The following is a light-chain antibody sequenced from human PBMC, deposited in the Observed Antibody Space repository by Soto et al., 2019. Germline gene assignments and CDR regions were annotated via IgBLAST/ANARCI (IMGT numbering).Light chain of an antibody. V-gene: IGLV2-23*03. Sequence: QSALTQPASVSGSPGQSITISCTGTSSDVGSYNLVSWYQQHPGKAPKLMIYEGSKRPSGVSNRFSGSKSGNTASLTISGLQAEDEADYYCCSYAGSSTFEVLRTGTKVTVL. CDR1: SSDVGSYNL. CDR3: CSYAGSSTFEV. CDR2: EGS. J-gene: IGLJ1*01.